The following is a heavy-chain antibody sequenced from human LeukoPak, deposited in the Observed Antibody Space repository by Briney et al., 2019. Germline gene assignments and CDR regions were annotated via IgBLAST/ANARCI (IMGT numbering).Heavy chain of an antibody. J-gene: IGHJ4*02. Sequence: PGGSLRLSCAASGFTFSSYSMNWVRQAPGKGLEWVSSISSSSYIYYADSVKGRFTISRDNAKNSLYLQMNSLRAEDTAVYYCASGTAMAPHCDYWGQGTLVTVSS. D-gene: IGHD5-18*01. V-gene: IGHV3-21*01. CDR2: ISSSSYI. CDR1: GFTFSSYS. CDR3: ASGTAMAPHCDY.